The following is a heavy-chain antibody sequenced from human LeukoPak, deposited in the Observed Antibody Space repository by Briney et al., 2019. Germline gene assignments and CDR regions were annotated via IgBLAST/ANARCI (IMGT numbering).Heavy chain of an antibody. D-gene: IGHD5-18*01. CDR2: INESGST. CDR3: ARWGYSYGYETNYYHYYHLDV. J-gene: IGHJ6*03. Sequence: GSLRLSCAASGFTFSSYWSWIRQAPGKGLEWIGEINESGSTNYNPSLKSRVSISVDTSKNQFSLRVTSVTAADTGVCYCARWGYSYGYETNYYHYYHLDVWGKGTTVIVSS. V-gene: IGHV4-34*01. CDR1: GFTFSSY.